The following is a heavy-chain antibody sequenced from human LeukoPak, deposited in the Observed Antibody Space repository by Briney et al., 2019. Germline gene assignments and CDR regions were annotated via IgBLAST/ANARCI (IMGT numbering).Heavy chain of an antibody. J-gene: IGHJ4*02. CDR3: AGHSNGGDCSGGSCYVFDY. V-gene: IGHV4-59*08. D-gene: IGHD2-15*01. CDR1: GGSISSYY. Sequence: PSETLSLTCTVSGGSISSYYWSWIRQPPGKGLEWIGYIYYSGNTNYNPSLKSRVTISVDTSKNQFSLKLSSVTAADTAVYYCAGHSNGGDCSGGSCYVFDYWGQGTLATVSS. CDR2: IYYSGNT.